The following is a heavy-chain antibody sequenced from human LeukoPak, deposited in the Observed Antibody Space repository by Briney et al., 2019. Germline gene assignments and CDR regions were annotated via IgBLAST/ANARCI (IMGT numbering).Heavy chain of an antibody. Sequence: GGSLRLSCAVSGFTFSSYAMSWVRQAPGKGLEWVSAISGSGGSTYYADSVKGRFTISRDNSKNTLYLQMNSLRAEDTAVYYCAKCPRLTTTVDYWGQGTLVTVSS. V-gene: IGHV3-23*01. CDR1: GFTFSSYA. J-gene: IGHJ4*02. D-gene: IGHD4-17*01. CDR3: AKCPRLTTTVDY. CDR2: ISGSGGST.